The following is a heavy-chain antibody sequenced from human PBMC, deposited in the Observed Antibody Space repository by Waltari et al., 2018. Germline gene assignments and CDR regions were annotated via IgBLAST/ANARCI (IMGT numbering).Heavy chain of an antibody. CDR3: ARGPSIKWELPGFFDT. D-gene: IGHD1-26*01. V-gene: IGHV4-4*09. J-gene: IGHJ4*02. Sequence: QVRLQESGPGLVKPSQTLALTCTVSGGSLSGLYWSWIRVSPGKGLEWIGFIYTTGGTNYHPAFKNRVTMSADTSRGQFSLRLTSLSASDTATYYCARGPSIKWELPGFFDTWGQGILVTVSS. CDR2: IYTTGGT. CDR1: GGSLSGLY.